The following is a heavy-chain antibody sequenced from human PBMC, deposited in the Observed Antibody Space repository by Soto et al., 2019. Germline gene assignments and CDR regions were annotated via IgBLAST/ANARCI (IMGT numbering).Heavy chain of an antibody. J-gene: IGHJ5*02. D-gene: IGHD4-4*01. CDR3: AKGTTNYAT. Sequence: PGGSLRLSCAASGFTFSNYAMNWVRQAPGKGLEWVSTISGSGYSTYYADSVKGRFTISRDNSENTLYLQMNSLRGEDTAFYYCAKGTTNYATWGQGTLVTVSS. CDR2: ISGSGYST. CDR1: GFTFSNYA. V-gene: IGHV3-23*01.